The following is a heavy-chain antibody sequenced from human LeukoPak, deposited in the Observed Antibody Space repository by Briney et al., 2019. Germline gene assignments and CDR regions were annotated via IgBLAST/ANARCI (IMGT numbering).Heavy chain of an antibody. J-gene: IGHJ4*02. CDR1: GFTFSSHR. Sequence: PGGSLGLSCGASGFTFSSHRMHWVRQAPGEAPAWVARISSDGSSAVYADSVRGRFTVSRDNAKSTLYLQMDSLRVEDTAVYYCVRLTFYEGSGYYPDHWGQGTLVTVSS. CDR2: ISSDGSSA. CDR3: VRLTFYEGSGYYPDH. V-gene: IGHV3-74*01. D-gene: IGHD3-22*01.